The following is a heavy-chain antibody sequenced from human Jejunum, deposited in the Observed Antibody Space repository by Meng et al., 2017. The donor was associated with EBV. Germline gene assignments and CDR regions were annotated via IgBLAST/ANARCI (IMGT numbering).Heavy chain of an antibody. V-gene: IGHV1-24*01. D-gene: IGHD6-19*01. CDR2: FDPEDGEI. Sequence: QVQLGQSGAEVKKPXASVKVSCXVSGYTLTELSIHWVRQAPGKGLEWMGGFDPEDGEIIYSQKFQGRIIMTEDTSSDTAYMELSSLRSEDTAVYYCATQRGQWLVPYFDYWGQGTLVTVSS. CDR1: GYTLTELS. CDR3: ATQRGQWLVPYFDY. J-gene: IGHJ4*02.